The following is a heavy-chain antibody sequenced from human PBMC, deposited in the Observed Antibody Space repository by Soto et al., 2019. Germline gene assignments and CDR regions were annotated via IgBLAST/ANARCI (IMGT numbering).Heavy chain of an antibody. V-gene: IGHV1-69*02. CDR2: IIPILGIA. Sequence: QVQLVQSGAEVKKPGSSVKVSCKASGGTFSSYTISWVRQAPGQGLEWMGRIIPILGIANYAQKFQGRVTLNADQSTSTAYMELSRLRSEHTAVYSCARIPRTTVTTAWYFDLWGRGTLVTVSS. J-gene: IGHJ2*01. CDR1: GGTFSSYT. CDR3: ARIPRTTVTTAWYFDL. D-gene: IGHD4-17*01.